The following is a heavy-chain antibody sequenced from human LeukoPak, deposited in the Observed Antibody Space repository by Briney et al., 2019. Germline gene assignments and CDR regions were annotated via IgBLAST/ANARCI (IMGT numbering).Heavy chain of an antibody. CDR3: AISPCSGGYCYFDN. V-gene: IGHV1-18*01. D-gene: IGHD2-15*01. Sequence: GASVKVSCKASGYTFTIYGMSWVRQAPGQGLEWMGRISPYNGDTNYAQKFQGRGTMTTDTSTSTTYMELRSLTSDDTAVYYCAISPCSGGYCYFDNWGQGTLVTVSS. J-gene: IGHJ4*02. CDR1: GYTFTIYG. CDR2: ISPYNGDT.